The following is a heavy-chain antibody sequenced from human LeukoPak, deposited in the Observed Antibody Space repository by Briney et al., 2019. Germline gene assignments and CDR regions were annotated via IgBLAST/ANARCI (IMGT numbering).Heavy chain of an antibody. CDR3: ARVYFDWLSIDY. J-gene: IGHJ4*02. CDR1: GGSISSYY. D-gene: IGHD3-9*01. Sequence: SETLSLTCTVSGGSISSYYWSWIRQLPGKGLEWIGYIYYSGSTNYNPSLKSRVTISVDTSKNQFSLKLSSVTAADTAVYYCARVYFDWLSIDYWGQGTLVTVSS. V-gene: IGHV4-59*01. CDR2: IYYSGST.